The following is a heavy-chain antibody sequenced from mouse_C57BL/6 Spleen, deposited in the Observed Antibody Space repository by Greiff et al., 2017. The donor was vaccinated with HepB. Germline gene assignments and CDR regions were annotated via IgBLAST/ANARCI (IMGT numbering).Heavy chain of an antibody. J-gene: IGHJ2*01. V-gene: IGHV5-4*01. D-gene: IGHD3-2*02. CDR3: ARDSSGYYCDY. Sequence: EVKLVESGGGLVKPGGSLKLSCAASGFTFSSYAMSWVRQTPEKRLEWVATISDGGSYTYYPDNVKGRFTISKDNATNNLYLHMSHLKSEDTAMYYCARDSSGYYCDYWGQGTTLTVSS. CDR2: ISDGGSYT. CDR1: GFTFSSYA.